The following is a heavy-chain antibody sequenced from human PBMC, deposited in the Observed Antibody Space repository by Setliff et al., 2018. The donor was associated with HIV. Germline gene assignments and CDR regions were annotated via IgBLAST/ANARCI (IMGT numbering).Heavy chain of an antibody. V-gene: IGHV1-18*01. Sequence: ASVKVSCKASGYSFISYAISWVRQAPGQGLEWMGWISAYTGHTDYASRLLGRVTLTTDTSTSTAYMELRSLSSDDTAVYFCARARLQGIVTAVGPRDNCLDPWGQGTRVTVSS. CDR1: GYSFISYA. CDR2: ISAYTGHT. D-gene: IGHD3-9*01. J-gene: IGHJ5*02. CDR3: ARARLQGIVTAVGPRDNCLDP.